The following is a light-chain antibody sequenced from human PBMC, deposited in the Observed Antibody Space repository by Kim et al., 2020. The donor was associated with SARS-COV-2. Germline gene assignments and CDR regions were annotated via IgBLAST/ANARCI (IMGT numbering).Light chain of an antibody. J-gene: IGLJ1*01. CDR2: GEN. Sequence: SSELTQDPVVSVALGQTVRITCQGDSLRTYYASWFQQKPGQAPLLVIYGENNRPSGIPDRFSGSRSGNIASLTISGAQAEDEADFYCCSRDSSGQKYVFGSGTKVTVL. V-gene: IGLV3-19*01. CDR1: SLRTYY. CDR3: CSRDSSGQKYV.